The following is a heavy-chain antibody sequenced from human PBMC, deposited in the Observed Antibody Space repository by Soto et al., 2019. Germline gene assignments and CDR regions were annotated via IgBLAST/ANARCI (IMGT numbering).Heavy chain of an antibody. D-gene: IGHD2-15*01. CDR1: GYSFTSYW. V-gene: IGHV5-51*01. CDR2: IYPGDSDT. CDR3: AIPVVDTHGMDV. J-gene: IGHJ6*02. Sequence: PGESLKISCKGSGYSFTSYWIGWVRQMPGKGLEWMGIIYPGDSDTRYSPSFQGQVTISAXXXXXTXYXQXXXLKAXDTAMYYCAIPVVDTHGMDVWGQGTTVTVSS.